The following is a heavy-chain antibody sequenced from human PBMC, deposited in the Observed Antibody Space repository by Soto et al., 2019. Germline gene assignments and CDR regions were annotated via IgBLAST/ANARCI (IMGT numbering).Heavy chain of an antibody. J-gene: IGHJ2*01. CDR1: GFTFSSYG. CDR3: ARAGLYDSSGYYYFRWYFDL. Sequence: QVQLVESGGGVVQPGRSLRLSCAASGFTFSSYGMHWVRQAPGKGLEWVAVIWYDGSNKYYADSVKGRFTISRDNSKNTLYLQMNSLRAEDTAVYFCARAGLYDSSGYYYFRWYFDLWGRGTLVTVSS. D-gene: IGHD3-22*01. CDR2: IWYDGSNK. V-gene: IGHV3-33*01.